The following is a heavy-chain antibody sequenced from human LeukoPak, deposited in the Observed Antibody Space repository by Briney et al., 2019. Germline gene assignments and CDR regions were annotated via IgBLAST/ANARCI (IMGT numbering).Heavy chain of an antibody. Sequence: GGSLRLSCAASGFTFSSYAMSWVRQAPGKGLEWVSVIYSGGSTYYADSVKGRFTVSRDNAKNTLYLQMNSLGVEDTAIYYCARAGSYRFDYWGPGTQVTVSS. CDR1: GFTFSSYA. CDR2: IYSGGST. CDR3: ARAGSYRFDY. J-gene: IGHJ4*02. V-gene: IGHV3-23*03. D-gene: IGHD3-16*02.